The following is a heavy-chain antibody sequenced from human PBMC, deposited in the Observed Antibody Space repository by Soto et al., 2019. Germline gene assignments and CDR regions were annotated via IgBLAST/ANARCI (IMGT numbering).Heavy chain of an antibody. CDR2: INPSGGST. CDR3: VMPAPFSSRWYYYDSTGGGMDV. D-gene: IGHD3-22*01. Sequence: QVQLVQSGAEVKKPGASVKVSCKASGYTFTSYYMHWVRQAPGQGLEWMGIINPSGGSTSYAQQCQGRVTMTRDTSTSTVYMELSSLRSEGTAVYYCVMPAPFSSRWYYYDSTGGGMDVWGQGTTVTVSS. CDR1: GYTFTSYY. J-gene: IGHJ6*02. V-gene: IGHV1-46*01.